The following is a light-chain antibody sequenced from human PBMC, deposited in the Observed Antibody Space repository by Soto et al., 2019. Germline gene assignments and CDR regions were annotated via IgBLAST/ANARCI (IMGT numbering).Light chain of an antibody. Sequence: QSVLTQPASVSGCPGQSITISCTGTSSDVGAYDYVSWYQQHPDKAPKLMIYEVSNRPSGVSNRFSGSKSVNTATLTISGLQAEDEADYYCSSYTSSSTRVFGTGTKLTVL. CDR3: SSYTSSSTRV. V-gene: IGLV2-14*03. J-gene: IGLJ1*01. CDR1: SSDVGAYDY. CDR2: EVS.